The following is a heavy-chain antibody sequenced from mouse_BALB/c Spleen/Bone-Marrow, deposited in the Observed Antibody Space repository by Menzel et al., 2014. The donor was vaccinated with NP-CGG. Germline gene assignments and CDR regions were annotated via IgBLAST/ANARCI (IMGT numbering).Heavy chain of an antibody. J-gene: IGHJ2*01. D-gene: IGHD1-2*01. CDR3: ARYYYGYYFDY. CDR1: GFNIKDTY. V-gene: IGHV14-3*02. CDR2: IDPANGNT. Sequence: EVQLQESGAELVKPGASVKLSCTASGFNIKDTYMHWVKQRPEQGLEWIGRIDPANGNTKYDPKLQGKATITADTSSNTAYLQLGSLTSEDTAVYYCARYYYGYYFDYWGQGTTLTVSS.